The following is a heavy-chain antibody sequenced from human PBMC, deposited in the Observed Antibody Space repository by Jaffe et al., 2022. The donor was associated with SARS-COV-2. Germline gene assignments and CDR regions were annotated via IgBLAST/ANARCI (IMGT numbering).Heavy chain of an antibody. CDR3: ARGVWGYHHAGVH. V-gene: IGHV3-7*01. CDR2: INQDGSEK. CDR1: GFTFSSYW. Sequence: EVQLVESGGDLVQPGGSLRLSCAASGFTFSSYWMSWVRQAPGKGLEWVANINQDGSEKYYVDSVKGRFTISRDNAKNSVYLQMNSLRAEDTAVYYCARGVWGYHHAGVHWGQGTLVTVSS. J-gene: IGHJ4*02. D-gene: IGHD2-21*01.